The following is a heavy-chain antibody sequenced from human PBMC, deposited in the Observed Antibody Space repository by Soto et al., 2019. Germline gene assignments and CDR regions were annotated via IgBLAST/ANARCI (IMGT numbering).Heavy chain of an antibody. J-gene: IGHJ4*02. Sequence: EVQLLESGGGLVQPGGSLRLSCAASGFTFSSYAMSWVRQAPGKGLEWVSAISGSGGSTYYADSVKGRFTISRDNAKNTLYLQMNSLRAEDTAVYYCAKVRSSGWFSFDYWGQGTLVTVSS. CDR3: AKVRSSGWFSFDY. V-gene: IGHV3-23*01. D-gene: IGHD6-19*01. CDR1: GFTFSSYA. CDR2: ISGSGGST.